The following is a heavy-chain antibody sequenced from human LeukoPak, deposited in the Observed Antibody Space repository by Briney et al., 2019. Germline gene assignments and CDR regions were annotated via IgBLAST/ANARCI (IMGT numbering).Heavy chain of an antibody. J-gene: IGHJ4*02. D-gene: IGHD6-19*01. V-gene: IGHV3-53*01. CDR3: ARSSEYSSGWSLFDY. CDR1: GFTVSSNY. CDR2: IYSGGST. Sequence: GGSLRLSCAASGFTVSSNYMSWVRQAPGKGLEWVSVIYSGGSTYYADSVKGRFTIPRDNSKNTLYLQMNSLRAEDTAVYYCARSSEYSSGWSLFDYWGQGTLVTVSS.